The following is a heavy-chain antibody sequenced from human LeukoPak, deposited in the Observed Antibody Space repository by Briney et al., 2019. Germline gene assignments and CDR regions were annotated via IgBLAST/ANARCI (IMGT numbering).Heavy chain of an antibody. CDR1: GGTFSSYA. Sequence: GSSVKVSCKASGGTFSSYAISWVRQAPGQGLEWMGGIIPIFGTANYAQKFQGRVTITTDESTSTAYMELSSLRSEDTAVYYCAGGRRGDTAMVPLYYFDYWGQGTLVTVSS. CDR3: AGGRRGDTAMVPLYYFDY. CDR2: IIPIFGTA. V-gene: IGHV1-69*05. D-gene: IGHD5-18*01. J-gene: IGHJ4*02.